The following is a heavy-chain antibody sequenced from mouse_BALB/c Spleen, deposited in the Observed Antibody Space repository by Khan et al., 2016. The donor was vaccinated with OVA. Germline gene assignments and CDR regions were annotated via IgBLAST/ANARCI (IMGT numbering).Heavy chain of an antibody. J-gene: IGHJ2*01. V-gene: IGHV2-9*02. Sequence: QVQLKESGPGLVAPSQSLSITCTVSGFSLTSYGVPWVRQPPGKGLEWLGVIWAGGSTNYTSALMYRLSIRKYYSKSQVLLKMNSLLNYDATRYYGTRHEDKWGQGTTLTVSS. CDR3: TRHEDK. CDR1: GFSLTSYG. CDR2: IWAGGST.